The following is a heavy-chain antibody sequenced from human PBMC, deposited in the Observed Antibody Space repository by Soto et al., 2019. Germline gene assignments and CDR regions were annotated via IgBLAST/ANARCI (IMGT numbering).Heavy chain of an antibody. D-gene: IGHD6-13*01. CDR3: ARGVANIAAAGTNWFDP. CDR2: INHSGST. Sequence: SETLSLTCAVYGGSFSGYYWSWIRQPPGKGLEWIGEINHSGSTNYNPSLKSRVTISVDTSKNQFSLKLSSVTAADTAVYYCARGVANIAAAGTNWFDPWGQGTLVTVSS. J-gene: IGHJ5*02. CDR1: GGSFSGYY. V-gene: IGHV4-34*01.